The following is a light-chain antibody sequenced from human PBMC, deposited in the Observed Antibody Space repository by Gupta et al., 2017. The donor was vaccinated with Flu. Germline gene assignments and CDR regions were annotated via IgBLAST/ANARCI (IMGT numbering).Light chain of an antibody. Sequence: QSALTPPPSVSASPGQSVTLSCTRTSSDVGTYNRVSWYQQSPGTAPKLMIYEVNNRPSGVPDRFSGSKSGNTASLTISGLQGEDEADYYCSSYTSSYTFVFGTGTKVTVV. J-gene: IGLJ1*01. CDR1: SSDVGTYNR. CDR2: EVN. CDR3: SSYTSSYTFV. V-gene: IGLV2-18*02.